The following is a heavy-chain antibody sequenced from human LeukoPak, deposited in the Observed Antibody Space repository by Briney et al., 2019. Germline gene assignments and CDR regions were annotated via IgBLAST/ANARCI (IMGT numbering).Heavy chain of an antibody. D-gene: IGHD3-9*01. V-gene: IGHV1-18*01. CDR1: GYPFTSYG. J-gene: IGHJ4*02. Sequence: ASVKVSCKASGYPFTSYGITWVRQAPGKGLEYMGWINIQNGNTRNAQKFHVRSTLTTYTSTCSAYLELRSLSADDTAMYYCARVRSQIGKFDIDYWGQGTLVTVSS. CDR3: ARVRSQIGKFDIDY. CDR2: INIQNGNT.